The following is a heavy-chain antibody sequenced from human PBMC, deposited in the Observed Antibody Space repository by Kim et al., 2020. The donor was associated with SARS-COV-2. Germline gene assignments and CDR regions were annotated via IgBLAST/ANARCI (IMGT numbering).Heavy chain of an antibody. Sequence: GGSLRLSCAASGFTFSSYAMHWVRQAPGKGLEWVAVISYDGSNKYYADSVKGRFTISRDNSKNTLYLQMNSLRAEDTAVYYCARDLEVRGSGSYPLARIFDYWGQGTLVTVSS. D-gene: IGHD3-10*01. CDR3: ARDLEVRGSGSYPLARIFDY. V-gene: IGHV3-30-3*01. CDR1: GFTFSSYA. J-gene: IGHJ4*02. CDR2: ISYDGSNK.